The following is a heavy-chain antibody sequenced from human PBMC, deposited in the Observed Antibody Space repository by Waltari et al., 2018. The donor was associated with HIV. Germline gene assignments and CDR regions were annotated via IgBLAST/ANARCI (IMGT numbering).Heavy chain of an antibody. CDR2: ISGSGGTT. D-gene: IGHD3-10*01. CDR1: GFTFRSFA. CDR3: AKTTKISMVRGVYDY. Sequence: EVQLLESGGGLVQPGGSLRLSCAASGFTFRSFAMSWVRQGPGKGVEYFLLISGSGGTTYYTDSVKGRFTISRDNSKNTLFLQMNSLRAEDTAVYYCAKTTKISMVRGVYDYWGQGTQLIVSS. J-gene: IGHJ4*02. V-gene: IGHV3-23*01.